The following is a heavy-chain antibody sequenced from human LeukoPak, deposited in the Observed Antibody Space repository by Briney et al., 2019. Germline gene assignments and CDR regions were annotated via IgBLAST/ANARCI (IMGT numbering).Heavy chain of an antibody. CDR2: ISAYNGNT. D-gene: IGHD3-3*01. CDR1: GYTLTSYG. CDR3: ARVVTIFGVAVPNGGYYMDV. J-gene: IGHJ6*03. Sequence: ASVRVSCKASGYTLTSYGVNWVRQVPGQGLEWMGWISAYNGNTNFAQKLQGRVTMTTDTSTSTAYMELRSLRSDDTAVYYCARVVTIFGVAVPNGGYYMDVWGKGTTVTVSS. V-gene: IGHV1-18*01.